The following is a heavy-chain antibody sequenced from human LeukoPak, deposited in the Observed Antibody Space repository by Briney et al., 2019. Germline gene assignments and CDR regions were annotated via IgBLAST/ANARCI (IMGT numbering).Heavy chain of an antibody. J-gene: IGHJ3*02. CDR1: GGSISSYY. Sequence: SETLPLTCTVSGGSISSYYWSWIRQPPGKGLEWIGYIYYSGSTNYNPSLKSRVTISVDTSKNQFSLKLSSVTAADTAVYYCASPDKYGSGSYRGDAFDIWGQGTMVTVSS. CDR3: ASPDKYGSGSYRGDAFDI. CDR2: IYYSGST. V-gene: IGHV4-59*08. D-gene: IGHD3-10*01.